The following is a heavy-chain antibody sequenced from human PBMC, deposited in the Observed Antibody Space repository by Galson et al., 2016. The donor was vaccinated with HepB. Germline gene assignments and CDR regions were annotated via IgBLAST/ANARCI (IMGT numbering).Heavy chain of an antibody. CDR3: AREVRGSGWRYVDY. Sequence: LSLSCAASGFTFSAYDMHWVRQGTGKGLEWVSTIEANYDTYYTASVKGRLTIYRENDKNHLFRQMSSLKTGDTAVYYCAREVRGSGWRYVDYWGQGTLVTVSS. CDR1: GFTFSAYD. D-gene: IGHD6-19*01. CDR2: IEANYDT. J-gene: IGHJ4*02. V-gene: IGHV3-13*01.